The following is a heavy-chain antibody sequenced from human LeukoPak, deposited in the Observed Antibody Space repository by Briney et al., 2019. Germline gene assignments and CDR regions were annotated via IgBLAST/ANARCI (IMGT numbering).Heavy chain of an antibody. J-gene: IGHJ3*02. CDR3: VKDMSGSTDAFDI. D-gene: IGHD1-26*01. Sequence: GGSLRLSCGASGFTLYDYAMHWVRLPPGKGLEGVARVGWNSVKVDYADSVKGRFTIARDNAKNSLFLQMNSLRTEDMALYYCVKDMSGSTDAFDIWGQRTMVTVSS. CDR2: VGWNSVKV. CDR1: GFTLYDYA. V-gene: IGHV3-9*03.